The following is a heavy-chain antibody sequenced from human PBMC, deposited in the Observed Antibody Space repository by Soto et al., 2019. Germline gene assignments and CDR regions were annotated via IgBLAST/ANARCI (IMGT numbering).Heavy chain of an antibody. CDR1: GGTFSYFA. CDR2: IIPLIGTA. Sequence: SVKVSCKASGGTFSYFAITWVRQAPGQGLEWMGGIIPLIGTANYAQKFQGRVTITADESTTTVYMELSSLRSEDTAVYYCASPYCSSTNCYSYYYYGVDVWGQGTTVTVSS. J-gene: IGHJ6*02. V-gene: IGHV1-69*13. D-gene: IGHD2-2*01. CDR3: ASPYCSSTNCYSYYYYGVDV.